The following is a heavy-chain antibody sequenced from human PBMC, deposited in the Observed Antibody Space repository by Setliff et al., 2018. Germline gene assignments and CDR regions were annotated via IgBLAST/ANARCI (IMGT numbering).Heavy chain of an antibody. CDR1: GASIV. CDR3: ARGRAGHSGH. J-gene: IGHJ4*02. Sequence: SETLSLTCTVSGASIVTWIRQPPGKGLEFIGYVFYSGATKYDPSLKSRVTISVDTSKNQFSLKLSSVTAADTAVYSCARGRAGHSGHWGQGTLVTVSS. CDR2: VFYSGAT. V-gene: IGHV4-59*12. D-gene: IGHD6-19*01.